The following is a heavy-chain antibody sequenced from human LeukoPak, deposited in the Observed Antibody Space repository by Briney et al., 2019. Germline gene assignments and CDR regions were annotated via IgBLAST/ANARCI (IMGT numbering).Heavy chain of an antibody. CDR2: IYTSGST. J-gene: IGHJ4*02. D-gene: IGHD3-10*01. V-gene: IGHV4-61*02. CDR3: ARMGTMVRGVAFDY. CDR1: GGSISSDSYY. Sequence: SETLSLTCTVSGGSISSDSYYWGWIRQPPGKGLEWIGRIYTSGSTNYNPSLKSRVTMSVDTSKNQFSLKLSSVTAADTAVYYCARMGTMVRGVAFDYWGQGTLVTVSS.